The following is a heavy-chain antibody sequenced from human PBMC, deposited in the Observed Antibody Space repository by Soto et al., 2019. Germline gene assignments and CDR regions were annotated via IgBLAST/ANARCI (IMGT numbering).Heavy chain of an antibody. Sequence: PGGSLRLSCAASGFTFISYAMSWVLQAPGKGLEWVSYISSSSSYTNYADSVKGRFTISRDNAKNSLYLQMNSLRAEDTAVYYCARDHYGSGWFDPWGQGTLVTVSS. CDR3: ARDHYGSGWFDP. J-gene: IGHJ5*02. CDR1: GFTFISYA. CDR2: ISSSSSYT. V-gene: IGHV3-11*05. D-gene: IGHD3-10*01.